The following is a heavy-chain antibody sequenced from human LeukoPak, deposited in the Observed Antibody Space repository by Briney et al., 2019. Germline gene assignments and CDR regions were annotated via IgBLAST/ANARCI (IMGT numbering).Heavy chain of an antibody. V-gene: IGHV3-23*01. Sequence: GGSLRLSCAASGFTFSSYAMSWVRQAPGKGLEWVSAISGSGGSAYYADSVKGRFTISRDNSKNTLYLQMNSLRAEDTAVYYCAKDDSSGYYPFDYWGQGTLVTVSS. CDR1: GFTFSSYA. CDR3: AKDDSSGYYPFDY. CDR2: ISGSGGSA. J-gene: IGHJ4*02. D-gene: IGHD3-22*01.